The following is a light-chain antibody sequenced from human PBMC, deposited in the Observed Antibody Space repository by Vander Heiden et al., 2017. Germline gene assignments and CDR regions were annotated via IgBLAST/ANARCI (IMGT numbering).Light chain of an antibody. CDR2: EVS. CDR1: SSDVGGYNY. CDR3: SSYTSTSSFVV. Sequence: QPALTPPACVSGSPGQSITTSCTVTSSDVGGYNYVSWYQQHPSKAPKVMIYEVSNRPSGVSNRFSGSKSGNTASLTISGLQAEDEADYYCSSYTSTSSFVVFGGGTKLPVL. J-gene: IGLJ2*01. V-gene: IGLV2-14*01.